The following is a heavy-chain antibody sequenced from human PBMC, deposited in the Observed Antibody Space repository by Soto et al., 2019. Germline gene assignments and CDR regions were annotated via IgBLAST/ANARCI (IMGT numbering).Heavy chain of an antibody. V-gene: IGHV3-30*18. Sequence: VQLVESGGGVVQPGRSLRLSCAASGFTFSDYAMNWVRQAPGDGLEWVAVVSHDGRNTHYADSVNGRFTISRDSSKNTVSLEMTSLRAEDTAVYYCAKGGRQWLVTSDFNYWGQGALVTVSS. CDR1: GFTFSDYA. CDR3: AKGGRQWLVTSDFNY. D-gene: IGHD6-19*01. J-gene: IGHJ4*02. CDR2: VSHDGRNT.